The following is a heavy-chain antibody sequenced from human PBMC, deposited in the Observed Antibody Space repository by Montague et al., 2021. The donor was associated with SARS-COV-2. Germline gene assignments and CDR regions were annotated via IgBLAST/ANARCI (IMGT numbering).Heavy chain of an antibody. Sequence: SETLSLTCTVSGGSISSSNYYWGWIRQSPGKGLEWIGNMYYSGSTYYNPSLKSRVTISIDTSKNQFSLKLSSVTAADTAVYYCAGDDIGLQGVTTGMDVWGQGTTVTVSS. CDR2: MYYSGST. J-gene: IGHJ6*02. V-gene: IGHV4-39*07. CDR1: GGSISSSNYY. CDR3: AGDDIGLQGVTTGMDV. D-gene: IGHD2-15*01.